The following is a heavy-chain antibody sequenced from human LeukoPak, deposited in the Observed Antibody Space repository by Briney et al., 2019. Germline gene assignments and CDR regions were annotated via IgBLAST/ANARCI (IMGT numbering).Heavy chain of an antibody. CDR1: GYTFTGYY. D-gene: IGHD2-2*01. V-gene: IGHV1-69*04. J-gene: IGHJ6*03. CDR2: IIPILGIA. Sequence: VASVKVSCKASGYTFTGYYMHWVRQAPGQGLEWMGRIIPILGIANYAQKFQGRVTITADKSTSTAYMELSSLRSEDTAVYYCARERGLHGEIVVVPAYYMDVWGKGTTVTVSS. CDR3: ARERGLHGEIVVVPAYYMDV.